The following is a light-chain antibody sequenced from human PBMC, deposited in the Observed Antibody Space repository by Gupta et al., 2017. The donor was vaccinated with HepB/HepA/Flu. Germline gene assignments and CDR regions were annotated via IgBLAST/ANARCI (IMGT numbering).Light chain of an antibody. CDR3: QQRNNWLT. Sequence: EIVLTQSPATLSLSPGERATLSCRASQTISNYLAWYQHKPGQPPRLLIYDASNRATGIPARFSGSGSGTDFTLTISSLEPEDFAVYYCQQRNNWLTFGGGTKVEIK. J-gene: IGKJ4*01. V-gene: IGKV3-11*01. CDR2: DAS. CDR1: QTISNY.